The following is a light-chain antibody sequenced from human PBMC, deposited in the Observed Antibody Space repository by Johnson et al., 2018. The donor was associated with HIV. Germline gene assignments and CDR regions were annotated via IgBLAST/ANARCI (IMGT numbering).Light chain of an antibody. Sequence: QAVLTQPPSVSAAPGQKVTISCSGSSSNIGNNYVSWYQQLPGTAPKLLIYDNNKRPSGIPDRFSGSKSGTSATLGITGLQTGDEADYYCGTWDSSLRVGFFGTGTKV. CDR3: GTWDSSLRVGF. CDR1: SSNIGNNY. V-gene: IGLV1-51*01. J-gene: IGLJ1*01. CDR2: DNN.